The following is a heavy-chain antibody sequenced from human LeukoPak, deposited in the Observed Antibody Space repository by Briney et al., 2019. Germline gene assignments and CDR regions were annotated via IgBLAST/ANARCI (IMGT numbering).Heavy chain of an antibody. J-gene: IGHJ4*02. CDR2: MKGDGTEE. D-gene: IGHD3-10*01. CDR3: ARGGFSRGDY. Sequence: PGGSLRLPCAASGFTFSSHWMTWVRQAPGKGLEWVANMKGDGTEEYYVDSVKGRFTISRDNAKNSLYLQMNSLRTEDTAVYYCARGGFSRGDYWGQGTLVTVSS. CDR1: GFTFSSHW. V-gene: IGHV3-7*01.